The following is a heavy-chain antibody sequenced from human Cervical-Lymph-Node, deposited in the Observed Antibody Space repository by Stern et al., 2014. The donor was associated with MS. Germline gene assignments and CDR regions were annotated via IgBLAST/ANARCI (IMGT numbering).Heavy chain of an antibody. CDR2: IFWDDDK. J-gene: IGHJ4*02. Sequence: QITLKESGPTLVKPTQTLTLTCTFSGFSLNTSGVGVGWVRQPPGKAPEWLALIFWDDDKRYSPSFKSRLTITKDPSQNQVVLTRSNMDPVDPAPYYCGHRFRAGYLDQWGQGTLVIVSS. V-gene: IGHV2-5*02. CDR1: GFSLNTSGVG. CDR3: GHRFRAGYLDQ. D-gene: IGHD3/OR15-3a*01.